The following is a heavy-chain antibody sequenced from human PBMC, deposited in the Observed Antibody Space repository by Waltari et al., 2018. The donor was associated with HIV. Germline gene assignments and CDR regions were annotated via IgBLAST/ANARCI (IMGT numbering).Heavy chain of an antibody. CDR2: IGIAGDT. J-gene: IGHJ6*03. CDR3: ARSPVSDYYYYMDV. Sequence: LAESGGGLVQPGGSLRLSCVASGFSFRTSDLHYVRQVTGKGVEWVSGIGIAGDTYYPDSVKGRFTISRENAKNSLYLQMSSLRAGDTAVYYCARSPVSDYYYYMDVWGRGTTVTVSS. D-gene: IGHD4-17*01. CDR1: GFSFRTSD. V-gene: IGHV3-13*01.